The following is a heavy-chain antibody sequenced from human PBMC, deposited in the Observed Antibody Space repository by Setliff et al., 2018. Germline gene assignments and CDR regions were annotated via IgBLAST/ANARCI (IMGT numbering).Heavy chain of an antibody. Sequence: SETLSLTCTVSGDSISSGDYYWSWIRQSPGKGLEWIGHIYYRGSTYYNPSLRSRLAMSIDTSNNQFSLKLSSVTAADTAVYYCARRRWLDPPGYYYIDVWAKGTTVTVSS. CDR2: IYYRGST. D-gene: IGHD6-19*01. V-gene: IGHV4-30-4*08. CDR1: GDSISSGDYY. CDR3: ARRRWLDPPGYYYIDV. J-gene: IGHJ6*03.